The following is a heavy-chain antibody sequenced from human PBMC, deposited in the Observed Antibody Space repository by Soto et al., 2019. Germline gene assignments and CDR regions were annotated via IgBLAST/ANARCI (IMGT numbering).Heavy chain of an antibody. V-gene: IGHV3-66*01. D-gene: IGHD3-3*01. CDR1: GFTVSSNY. Sequence: GGSLRLSCAASGFTVSSNYMSWVRQAPGKGLEWVSVIYSGGSTNYADSVKGRFTISRDNSKNTLYLQMNSLRAEDTAVYYCARGSRYDFWSGYYTQYYYMDVWGKGTTVTVSS. J-gene: IGHJ6*03. CDR2: IYSGGST. CDR3: ARGSRYDFWSGYYTQYYYMDV.